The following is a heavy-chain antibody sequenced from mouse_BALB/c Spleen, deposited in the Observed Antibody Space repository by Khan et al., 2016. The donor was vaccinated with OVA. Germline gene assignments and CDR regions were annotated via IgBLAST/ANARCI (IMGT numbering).Heavy chain of an antibody. D-gene: IGHD3-3*01. CDR2: ISYSGST. Sequence: EVQLQESGPGLVKPSQSLSLTCTVTGYSITSDYVWNWIRQLPGNKREWMGNISYSGSTSYTPTLKRRFSITRDTSKNKVFLQLNSMTTEDTATYYCTRGRANWVQGTLVTVSA. CDR3: TRGRAN. V-gene: IGHV3-2*02. CDR1: GYSITSDYV. J-gene: IGHJ3*01.